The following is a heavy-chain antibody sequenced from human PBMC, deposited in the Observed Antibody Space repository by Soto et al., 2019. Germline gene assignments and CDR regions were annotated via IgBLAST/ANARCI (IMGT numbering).Heavy chain of an antibody. Sequence: EVQLEESGGGLVQPGGSLRLSCAASGFTFGVYWMSWVRQAPGKGLEWLGTIKWDASEKKYVDSVKGRFTISRDNAKNSLYLQMDRLRAADTAVYYSARDSGYGSATSVNHYLDYWGHGTLVTVSS. CDR3: ARDSGYGSATSVNHYLDY. D-gene: IGHD3-10*01. CDR2: IKWDASEK. V-gene: IGHV3-7*01. J-gene: IGHJ4*01. CDR1: GFTFGVYW.